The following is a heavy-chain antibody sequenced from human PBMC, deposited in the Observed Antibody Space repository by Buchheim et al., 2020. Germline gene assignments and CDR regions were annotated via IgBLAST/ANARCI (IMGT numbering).Heavy chain of an antibody. D-gene: IGHD3-3*01. Sequence: QVQLVESGGGVVQPGRSLRLSCAASGFTFSTYDMPWVRQAPGKGLEWVALISYDGSDKYYADSVKGRFTISRDNSKKTLYLQMNSLRAEDTAVYYCASAIFGVVIPPHYYYYYMDVWGKGTT. CDR3: ASAIFGVVIPPHYYYYYMDV. CDR1: GFTFSTYD. V-gene: IGHV3-30*03. J-gene: IGHJ6*03. CDR2: ISYDGSDK.